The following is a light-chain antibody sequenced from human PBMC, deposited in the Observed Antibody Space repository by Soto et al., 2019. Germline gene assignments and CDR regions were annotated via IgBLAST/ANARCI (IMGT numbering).Light chain of an antibody. J-gene: IGKJ2*01. Sequence: EVLMTQSQGTLSVSPGERVTVSCRASQSIGSNLAWYQQKPGQAPRLLIYGASTRVHGVPDRFSGGRSGTEFTLTISSLQSEDIAVYFCQQYNDWPPYTFGQGTKLEIK. CDR1: QSIGSN. CDR2: GAS. V-gene: IGKV3-15*01. CDR3: QQYNDWPPYT.